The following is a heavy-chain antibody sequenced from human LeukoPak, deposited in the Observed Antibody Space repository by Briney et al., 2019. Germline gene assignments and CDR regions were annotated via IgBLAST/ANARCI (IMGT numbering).Heavy chain of an antibody. V-gene: IGHV4-59*12. CDR3: ARVDYYDSRDFDY. Sequence: SETLSLTCTVSGGSISSYYWSWIRQPPGKGLEWIAYISDIGSINYSPSLKSRVTISLDTSKNQFSLKLSSVTAADTAVYYCARVDYYDSRDFDYWGQGTLVTVSS. D-gene: IGHD3-22*01. CDR1: GGSISSYY. CDR2: ISDIGSI. J-gene: IGHJ4*02.